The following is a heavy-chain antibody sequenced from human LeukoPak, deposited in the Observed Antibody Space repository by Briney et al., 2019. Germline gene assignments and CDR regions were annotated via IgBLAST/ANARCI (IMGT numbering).Heavy chain of an antibody. CDR2: ISAYNGNT. CDR1: GYTFTSYG. Sequence: ASVKVSCKASGYTFTSYGISWVRQDPGQGLEWMGWISAYNGNTNYAQKLQGRVTMTPVTSTRPAYMELRSLRSDDTAVYYCAREGGDYVWGSYHLDYWGQGTLVTVSS. J-gene: IGHJ4*02. CDR3: AREGGDYVWGSYHLDY. V-gene: IGHV1-18*01. D-gene: IGHD3-16*01.